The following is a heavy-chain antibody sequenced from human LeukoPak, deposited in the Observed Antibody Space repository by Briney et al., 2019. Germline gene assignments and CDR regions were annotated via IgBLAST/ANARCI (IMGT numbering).Heavy chain of an antibody. V-gene: IGHV1-18*01. Sequence: GASVKVSCKASGYTFTSYGISWVRQTPGQGLEWMGWIRAYNGNTNYAQKLQGRVTMTTDTSTSTAYMELRSLRSDDTAVYYCASDLIGLIAVAATEADYWGQGTLVTVSS. CDR3: ASDLIGLIAVAATEADY. CDR2: IRAYNGNT. J-gene: IGHJ4*02. D-gene: IGHD6-19*01. CDR1: GYTFTSYG.